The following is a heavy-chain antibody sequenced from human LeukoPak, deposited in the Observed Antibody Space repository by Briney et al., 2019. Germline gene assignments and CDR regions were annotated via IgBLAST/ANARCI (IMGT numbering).Heavy chain of an antibody. CDR3: AREETTMVRGPFDY. V-gene: IGHV3-64*01. CDR2: ISSNGGST. Sequence: GGSLRLSCAASGFTFSSYAMHWVRQAPGKGLEYVSAISSNGGSTYYANSVKGRFTISRDNSKNTLYLQMGSLRAEDMAVYYCAREETTMVRGPFDYWGQGTLVTVSS. D-gene: IGHD3-10*01. CDR1: GFTFSSYA. J-gene: IGHJ4*02.